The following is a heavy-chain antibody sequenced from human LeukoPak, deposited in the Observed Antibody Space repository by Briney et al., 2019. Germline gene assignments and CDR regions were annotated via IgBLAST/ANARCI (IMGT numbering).Heavy chain of an antibody. CDR2: ISAYNGKT. V-gene: IGHV1-18*01. Sequence: ASVKVSCKASGYTFTSYGISWVRQAPGQGLEGMGRISAYNGKTNYAQKLQGRVTMTTDTSTSTAYRELRSLRSDDTAVYYCAMVRGVSWFDPWGQGTLVTVSS. D-gene: IGHD3-10*01. CDR3: AMVRGVSWFDP. CDR1: GYTFTSYG. J-gene: IGHJ5*02.